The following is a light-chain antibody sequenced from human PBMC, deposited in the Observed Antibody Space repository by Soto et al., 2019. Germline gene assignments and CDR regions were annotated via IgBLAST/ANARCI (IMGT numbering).Light chain of an antibody. J-gene: IGKJ5*01. V-gene: IGKV1-39*01. CDR2: ATS. Sequence: DIQMTPSSSSLSAPGGDRVTITCRAGQSIERYVNWYHQKSGKVTKFLMYATSHLQSGVPPRVSGSGSGTEFTLTISALQPDDFGSYYCQQTYTVPYTFGQGTRLEIK. CDR1: QSIERY. CDR3: QQTYTVPYT.